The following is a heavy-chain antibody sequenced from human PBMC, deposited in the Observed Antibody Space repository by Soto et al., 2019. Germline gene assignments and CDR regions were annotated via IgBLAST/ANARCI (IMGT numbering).Heavy chain of an antibody. Sequence: QVQLVESGGGVVQPGRSLKLSCAASGFSFSSYGMHWVRQTPGKGLEWVAAISYDGSNTYYADSVKGRFTISRDNSKNTVYLQMNSLRAEDTAVYYCAKEGPSRGERGGSYYMAYEYWGQGTLVTVSS. V-gene: IGHV3-30*18. CDR1: GFSFSSYG. D-gene: IGHD1-26*01. CDR2: ISYDGSNT. CDR3: AKEGPSRGERGGSYYMAYEY. J-gene: IGHJ4*02.